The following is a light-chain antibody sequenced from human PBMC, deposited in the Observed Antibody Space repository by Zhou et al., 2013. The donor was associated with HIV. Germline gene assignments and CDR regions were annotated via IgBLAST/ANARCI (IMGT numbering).Light chain of an antibody. J-gene: IGKJ4*01. Sequence: IQMTQSPSTLSASVGDRVTITCRASQTISGYLNWYQHKAGKAPELLIYGTSNLQSGVPSRFSGSGSGTDFTLTISNLQPEDIATYYCQQYKIYPLTFGGGTKVEIK. V-gene: IGKV1-39*01. CDR3: QQYKIYPLT. CDR2: GTS. CDR1: QTISGY.